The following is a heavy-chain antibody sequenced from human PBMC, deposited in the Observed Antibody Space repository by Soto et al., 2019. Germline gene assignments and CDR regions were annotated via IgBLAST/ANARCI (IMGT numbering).Heavy chain of an antibody. CDR2: IYYSGST. V-gene: IGHV4-39*01. Sequence: QLQLRESGPGLVKPSETLSLTCTVSGGSISSSSYYWGWIRQPPGKGLEWIGSIYYSGSTYYNPSLKSRVTISVDTSKNQFSLKLSSVTAADTAVYYCARLVGYCSSTSCYEGNWFDPWGQGTLVTVSS. D-gene: IGHD2-2*01. J-gene: IGHJ5*02. CDR3: ARLVGYCSSTSCYEGNWFDP. CDR1: GGSISSSSYY.